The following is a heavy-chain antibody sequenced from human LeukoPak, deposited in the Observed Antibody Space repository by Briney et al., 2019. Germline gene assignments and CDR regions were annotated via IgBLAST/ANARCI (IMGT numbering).Heavy chain of an antibody. V-gene: IGHV3-7*01. CDR1: GFSLSNYW. CDR3: ARGVWAPFDS. J-gene: IGHJ4*02. CDR2: IKQDGSEK. Sequence: GSLRLSCAASGFSLSNYWMNWVRQAPGKGLEWVANIKQDGSEKNYVDSVKGRFSISRDNAKNSLILQMNSLRNEDTAVYYCARGVWAPFDSWGQGTLVSVSS. D-gene: IGHD7-27*01.